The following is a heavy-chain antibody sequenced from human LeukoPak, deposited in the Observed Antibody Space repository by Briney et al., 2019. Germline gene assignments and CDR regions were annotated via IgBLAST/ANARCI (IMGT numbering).Heavy chain of an antibody. D-gene: IGHD4-11*01. CDR2: ISGSGGNT. CDR1: GFTFSSYA. J-gene: IGHJ4*02. V-gene: IGHV3-23*01. Sequence: EPGGSLRLSCAASGFTFSSYAMSWVRQTPGKGLEWVSVISGSGGNTYYADSVKGRFTISRDNSKNTLYLQMNSLRAEYTAVYYCAKDLGYSTNTNFDYWGQGTLVTVSS. CDR3: AKDLGYSTNTNFDY.